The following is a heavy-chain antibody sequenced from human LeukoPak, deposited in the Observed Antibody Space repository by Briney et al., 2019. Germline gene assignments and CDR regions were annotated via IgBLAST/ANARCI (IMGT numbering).Heavy chain of an antibody. CDR3: ANVLTGYWTAPPY. CDR2: ISASGGST. Sequence: GGSLRLSCAASGFTLSSYAMSLVRQAPGKGLEWGSGISASGGSTYYADSVKVRFTIPRDNSKNTLYLQMNSLRAEDTAVYYCANVLTGYWTAPPYWGQGILATVSS. D-gene: IGHD3-9*01. CDR1: GFTLSSYA. V-gene: IGHV3-23*01. J-gene: IGHJ4*02.